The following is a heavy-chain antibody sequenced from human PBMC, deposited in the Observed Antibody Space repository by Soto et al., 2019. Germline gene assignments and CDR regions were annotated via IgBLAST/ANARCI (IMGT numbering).Heavy chain of an antibody. D-gene: IGHD6-25*01. CDR3: ATVRTAHYYYYYYGMDV. J-gene: IGHJ6*02. CDR1: GGSVSGYD. V-gene: IGHV4-34*01. CDR2: INHSGST. Sequence: SETLSLTSAVYGGSVSGYDWSWIRQPPGKGLEWIGEINHSGSTNYNPSLKSRVTISVDTSKNQFSLKLSSVTAADTAVYYCATVRTAHYYYYYYGMDVWGLGTTVTVSS.